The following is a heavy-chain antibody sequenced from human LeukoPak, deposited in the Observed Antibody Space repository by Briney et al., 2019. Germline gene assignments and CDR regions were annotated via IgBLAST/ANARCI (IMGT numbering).Heavy chain of an antibody. Sequence: SGPTLVNPTQTLTLTCTFSGFSLSTSGMCVSWIRQPPGKALEWLARIDWDDDKYYSTSLKTRLTISKATSKNQVVLTMTNIGPVEQTPDFRSRNCPHYYDSSGYPDYWGQGTLVTVSS. CDR2: IDWDDDK. CDR3: SRNCPHYYDSSGYPDY. CDR1: GFSLSTSGMC. D-gene: IGHD3-22*01. J-gene: IGHJ4*02. V-gene: IGHV2-70*11.